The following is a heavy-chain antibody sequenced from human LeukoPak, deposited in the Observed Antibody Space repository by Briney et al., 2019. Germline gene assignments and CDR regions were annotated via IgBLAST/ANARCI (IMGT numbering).Heavy chain of an antibody. CDR1: GFTFSSYS. Sequence: GGSLRLSCAASGFTFSSYSMNWVRQAPGKGLEWVSSISSSSSYIYHADSVKGRFTISRDNAKNSLYLQMNSLRAVDTAVYYCARDASGSQGYWGQGTLVTVSS. CDR3: ARDASGSQGY. J-gene: IGHJ4*02. CDR2: ISSSSSYI. V-gene: IGHV3-21*01. D-gene: IGHD1-26*01.